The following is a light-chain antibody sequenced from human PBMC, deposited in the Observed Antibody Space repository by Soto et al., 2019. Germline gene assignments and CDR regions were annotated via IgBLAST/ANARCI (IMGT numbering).Light chain of an antibody. V-gene: IGLV1-40*01. CDR1: SSNIGAGYD. J-gene: IGLJ1*01. Sequence: QSVLTQAPSISGAPGQRVTISCTGSSSNIGAGYDVHWFQQFPGTAPRLLIHGNNNRPSGVPDRFSGSESGTSASLAIAGLQAGDEAIYYCQSFDSDLSAFVFGTGTKVTAL. CDR3: QSFDSDLSAFV. CDR2: GNN.